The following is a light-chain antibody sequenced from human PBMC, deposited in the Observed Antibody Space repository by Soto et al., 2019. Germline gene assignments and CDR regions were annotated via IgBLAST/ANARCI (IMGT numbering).Light chain of an antibody. J-gene: IGKJ2*01. CDR2: GAS. CDR3: QQYKNWPPYT. CDR1: QSVSSN. V-gene: IGKV3-15*01. Sequence: EIVMTQSPATLSLSPGERATLYCRVRQSVSSNLAWYQQKPGQAPRLLIYGASTRATGIPARFSGSGSGTEFTLTISSLQSEDFAVYYCQQYKNWPPYTFGQGTKLEIK.